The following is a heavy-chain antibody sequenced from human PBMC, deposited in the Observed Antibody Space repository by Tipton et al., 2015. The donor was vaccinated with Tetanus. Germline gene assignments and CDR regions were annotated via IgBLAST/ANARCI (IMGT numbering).Heavy chain of an antibody. CDR3: ARGTWLYTSTYHRHWLDP. Sequence: TLSLTCAVYGGSLSRYYWTWIRQPRGKGLEWIGEVDDSGSTNYSPSLKSRVTISLNTSKNEFSRPLSSVTAADTAVYYCARGTWLYTSTYHRHWLDPWGQGTLVTGSA. V-gene: IGHV4-34*01. J-gene: IGHJ5*02. D-gene: IGHD6-13*01. CDR2: VDDSGST. CDR1: GGSLSRYY.